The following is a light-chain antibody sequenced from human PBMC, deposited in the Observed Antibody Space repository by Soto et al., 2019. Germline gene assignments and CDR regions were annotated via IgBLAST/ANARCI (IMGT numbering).Light chain of an antibody. CDR1: QSVSSSY. V-gene: IGKV3D-7*01. CDR3: QQYHIWPSWT. Sequence: EIVLTQSPATLSSFPGDRVTLSCRASQSVSSSYLAWYQQKPGQAPRLLIYGASTRATDIPARFSGSGSGTDFTLTISSLQSEDFAVYFCQQYHIWPSWTFGQGTKVDIK. J-gene: IGKJ1*01. CDR2: GAS.